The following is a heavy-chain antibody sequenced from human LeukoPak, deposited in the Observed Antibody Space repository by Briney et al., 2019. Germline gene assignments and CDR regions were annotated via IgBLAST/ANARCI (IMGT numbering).Heavy chain of an antibody. CDR2: INTNTGNP. V-gene: IGHV7-4-1*02. Sequence: ASVKVSCKASGYTFTSYYMHWVRQAPGQGLEWMGWINTNTGNPTYAQGFTGRFVFSLDTSVSTAYLQISSLKAEDTAVYYCARFGIAVAGNYYYYYMDVWGKGTTVTVSS. J-gene: IGHJ6*03. CDR1: GYTFTSYY. CDR3: ARFGIAVAGNYYYYYMDV. D-gene: IGHD6-19*01.